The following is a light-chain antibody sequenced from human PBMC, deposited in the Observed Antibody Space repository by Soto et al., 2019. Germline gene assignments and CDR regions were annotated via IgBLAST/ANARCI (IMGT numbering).Light chain of an antibody. V-gene: IGKV3-20*01. CDR2: STS. CDR3: QQYENSPWT. Sequence: IVFTQSPGTLSLSPGARGTLSCRASQRFGSSNLAWYQQKPGQAPRLLIYSTSSRATGIPDRFSGSGSGTDCTINISRLEPEDVEVDEGQQYENSPWTFGQGTKVDIK. CDR1: QRFGSSN. J-gene: IGKJ1*01.